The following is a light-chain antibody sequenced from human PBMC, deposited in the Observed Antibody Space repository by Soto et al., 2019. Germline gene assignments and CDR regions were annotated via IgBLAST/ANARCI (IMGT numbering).Light chain of an antibody. Sequence: VLTQSPATLSLSPGEIARLCCSASQSIHTSLAWYQQKSGKPPRLVIYDSTLRANGVPDRFGGSRSGTEFTLTINSLEPEDFAVYYCQQHNVWPPINCGQGARLEIK. CDR2: DST. V-gene: IGKV3-11*01. CDR3: QQHNVWPPIN. J-gene: IGKJ5*01. CDR1: QSIHTS.